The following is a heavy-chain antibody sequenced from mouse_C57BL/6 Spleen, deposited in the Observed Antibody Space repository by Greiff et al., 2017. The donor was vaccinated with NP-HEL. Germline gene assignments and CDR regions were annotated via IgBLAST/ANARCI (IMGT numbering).Heavy chain of an antibody. V-gene: IGHV1-82*01. CDR2: IYPGDGDT. CDR1: GYAFSSSW. CDR3: ARSDLFITTVFDY. D-gene: IGHD1-1*01. Sequence: VQLQQSGPELVKPGASVKISCTASGYAFSSSWMNWVKQRPGKGLAWIGRIYPGDGDTNYNGKLQGKATLTADKSSSTDYMQLSSLTSEYSAFYFCARSDLFITTVFDYWGQGTTLTVSS. J-gene: IGHJ2*01.